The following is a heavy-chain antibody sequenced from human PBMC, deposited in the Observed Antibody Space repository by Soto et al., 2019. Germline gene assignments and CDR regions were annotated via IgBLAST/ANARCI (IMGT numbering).Heavy chain of an antibody. J-gene: IGHJ4*02. D-gene: IGHD3-22*01. V-gene: IGHV3-11*01. Sequence: PGGSLRLSCAASGFTFSDYYMSWIRQAPGKGLEWVSYISSSGSTIYYADPVKGRFTISRDNAKNSLYLQMNSLRAEGTAVYYCARGSRAQYYYDSSGYAPFDYWGQGTLVTVSS. CDR1: GFTFSDYY. CDR2: ISSSGSTI. CDR3: ARGSRAQYYYDSSGYAPFDY.